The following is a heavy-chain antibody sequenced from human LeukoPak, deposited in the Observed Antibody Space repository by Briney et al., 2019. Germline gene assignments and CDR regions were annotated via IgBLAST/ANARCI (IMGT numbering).Heavy chain of an antibody. CDR1: GGSISSGGYY. V-gene: IGHV4-31*03. D-gene: IGHD4/OR15-4a*01. J-gene: IGHJ4*02. CDR3: ARASPLGAFDY. Sequence: SETLSLTCTVSGGSISSGGYYWSWICQHPGKGLEWIGYIYYSGSTYYNPSLKSRVTISVDTSKNQFSLKLSSVTAADTVVYYCARASPLGAFDYWGQGTLVTVSS. CDR2: IYYSGST.